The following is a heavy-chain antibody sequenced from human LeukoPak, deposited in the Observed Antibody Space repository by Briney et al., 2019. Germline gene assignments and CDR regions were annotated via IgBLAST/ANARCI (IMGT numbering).Heavy chain of an antibody. CDR2: IIGSGDET. V-gene: IGHV3-23*01. CDR3: ARDLVGATSTFAY. D-gene: IGHD1-26*01. CDR1: GFTFSNYA. J-gene: IGHJ4*02. Sequence: GGSLRLSCAGSGFTFSNYAMTWVRQAPGKGLEWVSGIIGSGDETYFADSVRGRFTISRDNSKNTLYLQMNSLRAEDTALYYFARDLVGATSTFAYWGQGTLVPVSS.